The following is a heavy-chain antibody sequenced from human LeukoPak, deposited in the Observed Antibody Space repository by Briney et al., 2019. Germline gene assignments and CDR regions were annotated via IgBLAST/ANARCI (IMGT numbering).Heavy chain of an antibody. J-gene: IGHJ5*02. V-gene: IGHV1-2*02. Sequence: GASVKVSCKASGYTFTGHYVHWVRQAPGQGLEWMGWINPNSSASYYARKFQGRLTMTRDTSISTAYMELNRLKLDDTAVYYCARDKGGRLENWFDPWGQGTLVTVSS. D-gene: IGHD5/OR15-5a*01. CDR3: ARDKGGRLENWFDP. CDR1: GYTFTGHY. CDR2: INPNSSAS.